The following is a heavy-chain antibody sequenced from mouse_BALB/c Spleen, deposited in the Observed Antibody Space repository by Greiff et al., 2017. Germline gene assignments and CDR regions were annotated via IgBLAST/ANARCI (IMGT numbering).Heavy chain of an antibody. CDR1: GYSITSGYY. Sequence: EVKLMESGPGLVKPSQSLSLTCSVTGYSITSGYYWNWIRQFPGNKLEWMGYISYDGSNNYNPSLKNRISITRDTSKNQFFLKLNSVTTEDTATYYCAREGYDVGAMDYWGQGTSVTVSS. CDR3: AREGYDVGAMDY. J-gene: IGHJ4*01. CDR2: ISYDGSN. V-gene: IGHV3-6*02. D-gene: IGHD2-2*01.